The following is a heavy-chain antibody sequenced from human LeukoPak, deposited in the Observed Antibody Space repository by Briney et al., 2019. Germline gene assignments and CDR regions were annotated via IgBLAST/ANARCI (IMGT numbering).Heavy chain of an antibody. CDR3: AKDCSSTSCLEAFDI. V-gene: IGHV3-30*02. CDR2: IRYDGSNK. J-gene: IGHJ3*02. CDR1: GFTFSSYG. Sequence: PGGSLRLSCAASGFTFSSYGMHWVRQAPGKGLEWVAFIRYDGSNKYYADSVKGRFTISRDNSKNTLYLQMNSLRAEDTAVHYCAKDCSSTSCLEAFDIWGQGTMVTVSS. D-gene: IGHD2-2*01.